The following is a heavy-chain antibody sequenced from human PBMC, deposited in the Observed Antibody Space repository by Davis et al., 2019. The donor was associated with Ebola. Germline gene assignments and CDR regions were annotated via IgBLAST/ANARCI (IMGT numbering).Heavy chain of an antibody. CDR3: ARHSVVPAAISPQLRDYYYYGMDV. CDR1: GGTFSSYA. CDR2: IIPIFGTA. V-gene: IGHV1-69*13. D-gene: IGHD2-2*01. Sequence: SVKVSCKASGGTFSSYAISWVRQAPGQGLEWMGGIIPIFGTANYAQKFQGRVTITADESTSTAYMELSSLRSEDTAVYYCARHSVVPAAISPQLRDYYYYGMDVWGKGTTVTVSS. J-gene: IGHJ6*04.